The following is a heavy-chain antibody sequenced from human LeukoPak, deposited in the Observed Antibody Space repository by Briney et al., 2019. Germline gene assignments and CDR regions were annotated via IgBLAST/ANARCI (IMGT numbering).Heavy chain of an antibody. CDR3: ARVSRGPDLLTTGAFDI. CDR1: GFTFSSYS. D-gene: IGHD7-27*01. J-gene: IGHJ3*02. Sequence: GGSLRLSCAASGFTFSSYSMNWVRQAPGKGLEWVSSISSSSSYIYYADSVKGRFTISRDNAKNSLYLQMNSLRAEDTAVYYCARVSRGPDLLTTGAFDIWGQGTMVTVSS. CDR2: ISSSSSYI. V-gene: IGHV3-21*01.